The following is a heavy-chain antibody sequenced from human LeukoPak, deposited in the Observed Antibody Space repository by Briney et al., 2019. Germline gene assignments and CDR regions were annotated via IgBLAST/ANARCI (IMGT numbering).Heavy chain of an antibody. CDR3: ARHRGYSYGSATEIDY. Sequence: SETLSLTCAVYGGSFSGYYWSWIRQPPGKGLEWVGEINDSGRTNYNPSLKSRVTLSVDTSKNQFSLKLTPVTAADTAVYYCARHRGYSYGSATEIDYWGQGTLVTVSS. CDR2: INDSGRT. V-gene: IGHV4-34*01. D-gene: IGHD5-18*01. J-gene: IGHJ4*02. CDR1: GGSFSGYY.